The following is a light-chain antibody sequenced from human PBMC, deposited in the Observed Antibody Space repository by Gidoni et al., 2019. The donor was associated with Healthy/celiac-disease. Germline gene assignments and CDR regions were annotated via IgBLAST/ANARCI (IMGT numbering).Light chain of an antibody. J-gene: IGKJ2*01. CDR1: QSVSSSY. CDR2: DAA. CDR3: QQYGSSVT. Sequence: PGERATLSCVASQSVSSSYLAWYQQKPGLAPSLLIYDAASRATGIPDSFSGSGSGSDFTLTIRRLEPEDFAVYYCQQYGSSVTFGQGTKLEIK. V-gene: IGKV3D-20*01.